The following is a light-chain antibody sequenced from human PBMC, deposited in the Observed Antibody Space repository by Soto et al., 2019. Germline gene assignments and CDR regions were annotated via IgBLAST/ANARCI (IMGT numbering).Light chain of an antibody. J-gene: IGKJ1*01. V-gene: IGKV3-15*01. CDR3: QQQSNWPRT. CDR2: GAS. CDR1: QSVDNN. Sequence: EIVMTQSPATLSVSPGERATLSCRASQSVDNNLAWYQQKPGQAPRLLIHGASTRATGIAARFSGSGSGTEFTLTISSLQSEDFAVYYCQQQSNWPRTFGQGTKVEIK.